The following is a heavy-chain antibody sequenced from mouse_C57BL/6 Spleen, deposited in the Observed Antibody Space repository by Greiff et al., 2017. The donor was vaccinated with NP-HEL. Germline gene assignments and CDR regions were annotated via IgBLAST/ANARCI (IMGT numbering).Heavy chain of an antibody. D-gene: IGHD1-1*01. CDR3: ARPGNYYGSSYSFAY. V-gene: IGHV5-17*01. CDR2: ISSGSSTI. CDR1: GFTFSDYG. Sequence: EVKVVESGGGLVKPGGSLKLSCAASGFTFSDYGMHWVRQAPEKGLEWVAYISSGSSTIYYADTVKGRFTISRDNAKNTLFLQMTSLRSEDTAMYYCARPGNYYGSSYSFAYWGQGTLVTVSA. J-gene: IGHJ3*01.